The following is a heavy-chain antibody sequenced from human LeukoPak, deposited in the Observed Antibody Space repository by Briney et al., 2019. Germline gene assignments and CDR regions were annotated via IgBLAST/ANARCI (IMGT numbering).Heavy chain of an antibody. CDR2: IYYSGST. V-gene: IGHV4-59*01. J-gene: IGHJ4*02. CDR1: GCAISSYY. CDR3: AGSRGAVSVDY. Sequence: SETLSLTCTVSGCAISSYYWSWIRQPPGKGLEWIGYIYYSGSTNYHPSLKSRVTTSVDTSKNQFSLRLTSVTAADTAVYYCAGSRGAVSVDYWGQGTLVTVSS. D-gene: IGHD4-11*01.